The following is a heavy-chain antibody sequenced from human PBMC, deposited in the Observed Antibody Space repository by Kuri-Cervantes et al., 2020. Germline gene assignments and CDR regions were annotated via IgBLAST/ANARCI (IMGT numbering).Heavy chain of an antibody. CDR3: ARDLGRRPDTFDL. Sequence: ASVKVSCKASGYAFINYGISWVRQAPGQGLEWMGWISMYSDNTYYAQKFQGRVTMTTDRSTGTFYLELRSLTSDDTAMFYCARDLGRRPDTFDLWGQGTMVIVSS. J-gene: IGHJ3*01. V-gene: IGHV1-18*01. CDR2: ISMYSDNT. CDR1: GYAFINYG.